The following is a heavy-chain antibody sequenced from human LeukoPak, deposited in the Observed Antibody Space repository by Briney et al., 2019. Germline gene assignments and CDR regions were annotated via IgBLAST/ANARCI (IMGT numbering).Heavy chain of an antibody. J-gene: IGHJ4*02. CDR3: ATPVVHSGWLPFDY. CDR1: GFTFNNAW. Sequence: GGSLRLSCAASGFTFNNAWMSWVRQAPGKGLEWVGRINYKTNGGTADYAAPVKGRFTISRDDSKDTLYLQMNSLRAEDTAVYYCATPVVHSGWLPFDYWGQGTLVTVSS. V-gene: IGHV3-15*01. CDR2: INYKTNGGTA. D-gene: IGHD6-19*01.